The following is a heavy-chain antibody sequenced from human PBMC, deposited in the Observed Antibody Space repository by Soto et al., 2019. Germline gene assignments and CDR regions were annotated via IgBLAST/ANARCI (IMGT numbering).Heavy chain of an antibody. V-gene: IGHV5-51*01. J-gene: IGHJ6*02. CDR3: ATAPDRRGSFYYYGMEV. CDR1: GYSFTSYW. CDR2: IYPGHSDT. Sequence: GASLKISCKGSGYSFTSYWIGWVRQLPGKGLELMGIIYPGHSDTRYSPSFHGQLTISADKSISTAYLQWSRLKASDTAMYYCATAPDRRGSFYYYGMEVWGQVTTVTVYS. D-gene: IGHD1-26*01.